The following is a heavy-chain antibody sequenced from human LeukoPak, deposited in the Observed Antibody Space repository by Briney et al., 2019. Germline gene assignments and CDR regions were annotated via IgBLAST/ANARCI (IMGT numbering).Heavy chain of an antibody. J-gene: IGHJ6*03. CDR3: AKDRGPYCSSTSCYNDYYYYYMDV. CDR2: ISSSSSTI. Sequence: GGSLRLSCAASGFTFSSYSMNWVRQAPGKGLEWVSYISSSSSTIYYADSVKGRFTISRDNSKNTLYLQMNSLRAEDTAVYYCAKDRGPYCSSTSCYNDYYYYYMDVWGKGTTVTVSS. D-gene: IGHD2-2*02. V-gene: IGHV3-48*01. CDR1: GFTFSSYS.